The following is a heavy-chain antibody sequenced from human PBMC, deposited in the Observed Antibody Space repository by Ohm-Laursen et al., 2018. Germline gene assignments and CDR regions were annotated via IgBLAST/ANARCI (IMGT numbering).Heavy chain of an antibody. CDR1: GFTFSTYT. CDR2: ISSSSSYI. J-gene: IGHJ1*01. V-gene: IGHV3-21*01. CDR3: ATDLRGRYYYDTSGSQYFQH. Sequence: SLRLSCAATGFTFSTYTMSWVRQAPGKGLEWVSSISSSSSYIYYADSVKGRLTISRDNAKNSLYLQMNSLRAEDTAVYYCATDLRGRYYYDTSGSQYFQHWGQGTLVTVSS. D-gene: IGHD3-22*01.